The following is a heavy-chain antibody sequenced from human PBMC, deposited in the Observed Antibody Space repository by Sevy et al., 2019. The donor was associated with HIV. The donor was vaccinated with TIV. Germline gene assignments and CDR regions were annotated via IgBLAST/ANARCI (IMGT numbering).Heavy chain of an antibody. J-gene: IGHJ4*02. CDR1: GFTVNDKY. D-gene: IGHD6-19*01. V-gene: IGHV3-66*02. CDR2: IFSSGST. Sequence: GGSLRLSCAISGFTVNDKYIIWVRQAPGKGLEWVSVIFSSGSTYYADSAKGRFTISRDNSKNTGDLQMNSVRAGDTAVYYCVSLFLSYRSGWSYFDYWGQGTLVTVSS. CDR3: VSLFLSYRSGWSYFDY.